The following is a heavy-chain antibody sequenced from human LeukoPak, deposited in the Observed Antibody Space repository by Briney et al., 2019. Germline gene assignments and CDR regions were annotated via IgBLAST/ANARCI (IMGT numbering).Heavy chain of an antibody. D-gene: IGHD3-9*01. CDR2: ISGSSVKT. J-gene: IGHJ4*02. CDR1: GFIFSNYV. Sequence: PGGSLRLSCAASGFIFSNYVMSWVRQAPGKGPEWVSAISGSSVKTYYADSVKGRSTISRDDSENTLYLQMNSLRAEDTAIYYCTREEAYFDSLLAYYFDYWGQGTLVTVSS. CDR3: TREEAYFDSLLAYYFDY. V-gene: IGHV3-23*01.